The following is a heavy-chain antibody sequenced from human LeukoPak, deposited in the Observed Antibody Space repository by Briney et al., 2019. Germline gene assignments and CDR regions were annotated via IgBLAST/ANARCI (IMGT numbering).Heavy chain of an antibody. D-gene: IGHD6-19*01. Sequence: GAPVKVSCKASGYTFTEYAMHWVRLAPGHGLEWMGWINADSGNTESSQRFQGRLSITWDTSATTAYMELSSLTSEDTAVYYCARGGPNRSGWTLDYWGPETLVTVSS. V-gene: IGHV1-3*01. CDR2: INADSGNT. CDR1: GYTFTEYA. J-gene: IGHJ4*02. CDR3: ARGGPNRSGWTLDY.